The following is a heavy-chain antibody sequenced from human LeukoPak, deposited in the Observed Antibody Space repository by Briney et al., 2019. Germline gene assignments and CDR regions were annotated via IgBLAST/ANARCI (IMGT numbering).Heavy chain of an antibody. Sequence: TGGSLRLSCAASGFTFGSYAMCWVRQAPGKGLEWVSGIFGSGGSAHYADSVKGRFTISRDNSKNTVYLQMDSLRAEDTATYYCAKTTTGYSSGRYPAWPIDYWGQGTLVTVSS. J-gene: IGHJ4*02. D-gene: IGHD2-15*01. CDR2: IFGSGGSA. V-gene: IGHV3-23*01. CDR3: AKTTTGYSSGRYPAWPIDY. CDR1: GFTFGSYA.